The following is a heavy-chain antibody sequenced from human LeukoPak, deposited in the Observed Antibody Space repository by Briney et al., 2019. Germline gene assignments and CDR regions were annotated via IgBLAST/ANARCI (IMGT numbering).Heavy chain of an antibody. J-gene: IGHJ4*02. CDR3: ARSPHLGSYGYGPWELPVPYFDY. CDR1: GRSISSVSYY. Sequence: SQTLSLTCTVSGRSISSVSYYWSWIRQPAGNGLDWIGRIYTTGSTNYNPSLKSRVPISLDTSKNPFSRKLSAVTTPHTAVYCCARSPHLGSYGYGPWELPVPYFDYWGQGTLVTVSS. CDR2: IYTTGST. D-gene: IGHD3-16*01. V-gene: IGHV4-61*02.